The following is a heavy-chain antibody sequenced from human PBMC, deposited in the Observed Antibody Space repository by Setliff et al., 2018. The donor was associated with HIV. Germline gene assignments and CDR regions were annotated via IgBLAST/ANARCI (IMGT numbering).Heavy chain of an antibody. CDR3: AEVTCSPDSCFLDY. V-gene: IGHV1-46*01. J-gene: IGHJ4*02. Sequence: EASVKVSCKASGSTFITYHVHWVRQAPGQGLEWMGIINPNTGSTSYAQKFQGRVTMTWDSSSGTVYMDLNSLKSEDTSVYYRAEVTCSPDSCFLDYWGQGTLVTVSS. D-gene: IGHD2-15*01. CDR2: INPNTGST. CDR1: GSTFITYH.